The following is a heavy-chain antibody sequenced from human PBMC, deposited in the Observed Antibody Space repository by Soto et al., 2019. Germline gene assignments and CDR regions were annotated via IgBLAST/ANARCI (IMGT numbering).Heavy chain of an antibody. CDR2: ISGSGGST. V-gene: IGHV3-23*01. Sequence: GGSLRLSCAASGFTFSSYAMSWVRQAPGKGLEWVSAISGSGGSTYYADSVKGRFTISRDNSKNTLYLQMNSLRAEDTAVYYCATSVVVTAIPVGARFDYWGQGTLVTVSS. CDR1: GFTFSSYA. D-gene: IGHD2-21*02. CDR3: ATSVVVTAIPVGARFDY. J-gene: IGHJ4*02.